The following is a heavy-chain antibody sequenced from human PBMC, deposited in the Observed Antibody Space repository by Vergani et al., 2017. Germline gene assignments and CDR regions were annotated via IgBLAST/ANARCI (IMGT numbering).Heavy chain of an antibody. D-gene: IGHD3-10*01. V-gene: IGHV3-66*02. CDR1: GFISSSYW. CDR3: ARGNYYGSVTYVYP. Sequence: EGQLVESGGDWVQRGGSLRLSCAASGFISSSYWMSWVRQAPGKGLEWVSQIYSGDETYYADSVKGRVTISRDTSKNTLHLQINNLRVEDTAVYYCARGNYYGSVTYVYPGGQGTLVTVSS. CDR2: IYSGDET. J-gene: IGHJ5*02.